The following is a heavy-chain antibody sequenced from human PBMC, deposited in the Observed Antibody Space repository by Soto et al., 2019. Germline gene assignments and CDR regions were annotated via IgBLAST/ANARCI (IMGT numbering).Heavy chain of an antibody. CDR2: IDNAGTDS. CDR1: GFTLSGRS. V-gene: IGHV3-74*01. J-gene: IGHJ6*04. CDR3: ARGCFGPDV. D-gene: IGHD3-10*01. Sequence: EVQLVESGGGLVQPGGSLRLSCAASGFTLSGRSMHWARQAPGKGLVWVSGIDNAGTDSTYADSVEGRFTSSRDNATNMLYLQLNSLRFEETAVYYCARGCFGPDVWGKGTTVTVSS.